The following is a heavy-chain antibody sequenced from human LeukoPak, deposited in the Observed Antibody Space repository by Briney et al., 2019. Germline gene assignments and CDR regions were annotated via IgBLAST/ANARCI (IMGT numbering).Heavy chain of an antibody. Sequence: GGSLRLSCATSGFTFNNYNVNWVRQAPGRALERVSSITSSGTYIFYADSVKGRFTISRDNAKNSLYLQMNSLRAEDTAVYYCAELGITMIGGVWGKGTTVTISS. CDR2: ITSSGTYI. D-gene: IGHD3-10*02. CDR1: GFTFNNYN. CDR3: AELGITMIGGV. J-gene: IGHJ6*04. V-gene: IGHV3-21*01.